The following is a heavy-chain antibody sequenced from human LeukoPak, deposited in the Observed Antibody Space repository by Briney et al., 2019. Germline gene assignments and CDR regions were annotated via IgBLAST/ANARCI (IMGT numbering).Heavy chain of an antibody. CDR2: IWYDGSNK. D-gene: IGHD2-8*01. V-gene: IGHV3-33*01. CDR1: VFTFSSYC. J-gene: IGHJ5*02. CDR3: ARGTYWFDP. Sequence: GRSLRLSCAASVFTFSSYCMHWVRQAPSKGLEWVAVIWYDGSNKYYADSVKGRFTISRDNSKNTLYLQMNSLRAEDTAVYYCARGTYWFDPWGQGTLVTVSS.